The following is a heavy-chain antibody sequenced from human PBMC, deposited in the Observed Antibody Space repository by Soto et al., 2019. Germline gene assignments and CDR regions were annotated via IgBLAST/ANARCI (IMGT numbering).Heavy chain of an antibody. Sequence: GGSLRLSCAASGFTVSSNYMGWVRQAPGKGLEWVSVIYSGGSTYYADSVKGRFTISRDNSKNTLYLQMNSLRAEDTAVYYCAKNVRITIFGVVPRMDVWGQGTTVTVSS. D-gene: IGHD3-3*01. CDR2: IYSGGST. CDR1: GFTVSSNY. V-gene: IGHV3-53*01. CDR3: AKNVRITIFGVVPRMDV. J-gene: IGHJ6*02.